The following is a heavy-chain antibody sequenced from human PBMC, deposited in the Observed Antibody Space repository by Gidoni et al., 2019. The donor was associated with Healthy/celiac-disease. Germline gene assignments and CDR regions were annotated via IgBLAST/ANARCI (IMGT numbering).Heavy chain of an antibody. Sequence: QVQLVQSGAEVKKPGSSVKVSCKASGGTFSSYAISWVRQAPGQGLEWMGRIIPILGIANYAQKFQGRVTITADKSTSTAYMELSSLRSEDTAVYYCARAEYSSSLELYSSGWCFDYWGQGTLVTVSS. CDR2: IIPILGIA. D-gene: IGHD6-19*01. V-gene: IGHV1-69*09. CDR3: ARAEYSSSLELYSSGWCFDY. CDR1: GGTFSSYA. J-gene: IGHJ4*02.